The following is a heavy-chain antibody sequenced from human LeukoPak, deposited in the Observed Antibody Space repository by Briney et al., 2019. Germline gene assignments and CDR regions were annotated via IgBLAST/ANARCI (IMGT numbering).Heavy chain of an antibody. J-gene: IGHJ4*02. CDR2: ISGSGGST. D-gene: IGHD1-26*01. V-gene: IGHV3-23*01. Sequence: GGSLRLSCAASGFTFSSYAMSWVRQAPGKGLEWVSAISGSGGSTYYADSVKGRFTISRDNSKNTLYLQMNSLRAEDTAVYYCAKGAYRSVYSGSYSDYWGQGTLVTVSS. CDR1: GFTFSSYA. CDR3: AKGAYRSVYSGSYSDY.